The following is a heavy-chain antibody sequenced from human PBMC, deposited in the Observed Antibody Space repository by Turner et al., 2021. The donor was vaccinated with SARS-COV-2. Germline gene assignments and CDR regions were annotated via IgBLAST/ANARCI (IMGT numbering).Heavy chain of an antibody. CDR3: AKEGEIAVAGNAFDI. Sequence: EVQLVDSGGGLVQPGRSLRLPCAASGFTFDDYGMHCVRQAPGKGLEWVSGISWNSGSIGYADSVKGRFTISRDNAKNSLYLQMNSLRAEDTALYYCAKEGEIAVAGNAFDIWGQGTMVTVSS. CDR2: ISWNSGSI. J-gene: IGHJ3*02. D-gene: IGHD6-19*01. V-gene: IGHV3-9*01. CDR1: GFTFDDYG.